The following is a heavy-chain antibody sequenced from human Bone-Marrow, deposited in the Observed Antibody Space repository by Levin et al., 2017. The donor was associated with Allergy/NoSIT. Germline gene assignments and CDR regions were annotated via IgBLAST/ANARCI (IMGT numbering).Heavy chain of an antibody. Sequence: SETLSLTCTVSGAFISGSDFYWGWIRQSPGRGLEWIGVIYYSGTTYYNPSLKSRVTISVDSSKNQFSLKLTSVPAADTAVYYCARHLWGITDVRGVLPNNYYYMDVWGKGTTVTVSS. CDR3: ARHLWGITDVRGVLPNNYYYMDV. J-gene: IGHJ6*03. CDR2: IYYSGTT. D-gene: IGHD3-10*01. V-gene: IGHV4-39*01. CDR1: GAFISGSDFY.